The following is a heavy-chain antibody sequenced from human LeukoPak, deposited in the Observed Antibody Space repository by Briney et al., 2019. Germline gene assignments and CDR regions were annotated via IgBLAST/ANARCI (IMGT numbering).Heavy chain of an antibody. D-gene: IGHD1-26*01. V-gene: IGHV3-7*01. Sequence: PGGSLRLSCAASGFTFSYYWMRWVRQTPGKGLEWVANIKEDGSEKYYVDSVKGRFTISRDNAKNSLYLQLSSLRVEDTAIYYCARDTAPDTYSGSYYEPGGLDYWGQGALVTVSS. CDR1: GFTFSYYW. CDR3: ARDTAPDTYSGSYYEPGGLDY. CDR2: IKEDGSEK. J-gene: IGHJ4*02.